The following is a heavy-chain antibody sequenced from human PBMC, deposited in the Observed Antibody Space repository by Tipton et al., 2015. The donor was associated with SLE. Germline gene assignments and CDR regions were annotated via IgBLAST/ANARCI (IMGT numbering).Heavy chain of an antibody. V-gene: IGHV3-48*03. D-gene: IGHD6-13*01. CDR2: ISTSGSTI. CDR1: RFTFSNSD. CDR3: ARGSGYDWEQQLVPPCDY. J-gene: IGHJ4*02. Sequence: SLRLSCAASRFTFSNSDMNWVRQAPGRGLEWVSYISTSGSTIYYADSVKGRFTISRDNAKSSLYLQMNSLRAEDTAIYYCARGSGYDWEQQLVPPCDYWGQGTLVTVSS.